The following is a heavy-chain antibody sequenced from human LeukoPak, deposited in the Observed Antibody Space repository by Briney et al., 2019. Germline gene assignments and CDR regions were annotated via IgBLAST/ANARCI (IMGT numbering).Heavy chain of an antibody. Sequence: SQTLSLICTVSGGSISSYYCGWIRQPPGQGLERIWYVHYRGSPNSTPTLKSRVTISVDTSKNQCSPKLSSVTAADTAVYYCARLYDSSSWYKPSHRANWFDPWGQGTLVTVSS. CDR3: ARLYDSSSWYKPSHRANWFDP. CDR2: VHYRGSP. V-gene: IGHV4-59*01. CDR1: GGSISSYY. J-gene: IGHJ5*02. D-gene: IGHD6-13*01.